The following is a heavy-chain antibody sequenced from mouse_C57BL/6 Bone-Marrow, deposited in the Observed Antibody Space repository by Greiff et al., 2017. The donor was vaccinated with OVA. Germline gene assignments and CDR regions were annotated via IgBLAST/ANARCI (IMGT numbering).Heavy chain of an antibody. Sequence: EVQLVESGGDLVKPGGSLKLSCAASGFTFSSYGISWVRQTPDKRLEWVATISSGGSYTYYPDSVKGRFTISRDNAKNTLYLQMSSLKSEDTAMYYCARLRGYYGSLDYWGQGTTLTVSS. CDR3: ARLRGYYGSLDY. D-gene: IGHD1-1*01. CDR2: ISSGGSYT. CDR1: GFTFSSYG. V-gene: IGHV5-6*01. J-gene: IGHJ2*01.